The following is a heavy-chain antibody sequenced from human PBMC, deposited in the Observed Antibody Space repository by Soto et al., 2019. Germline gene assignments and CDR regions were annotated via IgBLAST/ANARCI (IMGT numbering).Heavy chain of an antibody. D-gene: IGHD4-17*01. J-gene: IGHJ3*02. Sequence: SETLSLTCAVYGGSFSGYYWSWIRQPPGKGLEWIGEINHSGSTNYNPSLKSRVTISVDTSKNQFSLKLSSVTAADTAVYYCARVIPVYGDWDAFDIWGQGTTVTVSS. CDR3: ARVIPVYGDWDAFDI. CDR1: GGSFSGYY. CDR2: INHSGST. V-gene: IGHV4-34*01.